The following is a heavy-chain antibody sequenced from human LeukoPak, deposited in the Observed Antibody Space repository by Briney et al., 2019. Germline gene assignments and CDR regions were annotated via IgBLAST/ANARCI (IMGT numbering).Heavy chain of an antibody. Sequence: PGGSLRLSCAASGFTFSSYTMKWVRQAPGKGLEWVSSISGSSSYIYYADSVKGRFTISRDNAKNSLYLHVNSLRPEDTAVYYCARYSSGWSNYYYYYMDVWGKGTTVTISS. D-gene: IGHD6-19*01. CDR2: ISGSSSYI. J-gene: IGHJ6*03. CDR3: ARYSSGWSNYYYYYMDV. V-gene: IGHV3-21*01. CDR1: GFTFSSYT.